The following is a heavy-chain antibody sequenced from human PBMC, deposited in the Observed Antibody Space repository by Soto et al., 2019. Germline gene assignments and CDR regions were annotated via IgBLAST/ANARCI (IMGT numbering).Heavy chain of an antibody. Sequence: QVQLQQWGAGLLKPSETLSLTCAVYGGSFSGYYWSWIRQPPGKVLEWNGEINYSGSTNYNPSLKRRVPISVDTSKNQCSLKLSSVTAADTAVYYCARGGYGGNSGLGHLDYWGQGTLVTVSS. D-gene: IGHD2-21*02. V-gene: IGHV4-34*01. CDR2: INYSGST. CDR1: GGSFSGYY. J-gene: IGHJ4*02. CDR3: ARGGYGGNSGLGHLDY.